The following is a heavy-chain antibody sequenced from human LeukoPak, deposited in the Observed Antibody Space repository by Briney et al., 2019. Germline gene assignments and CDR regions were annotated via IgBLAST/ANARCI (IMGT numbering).Heavy chain of an antibody. Sequence: SETLSLTCAVYSGSFSGYYWSWIRQPPGKGLEWIGEINHSGSTNYNPSLKSRVTISVDTSKNQFSLRLSSVTAADTAVYYCASLRERSYYSRGFDYWGQGTLVTVSS. D-gene: IGHD1-26*01. V-gene: IGHV4-34*01. J-gene: IGHJ4*02. CDR3: ASLRERSYYSRGFDY. CDR2: INHSGST. CDR1: SGSFSGYY.